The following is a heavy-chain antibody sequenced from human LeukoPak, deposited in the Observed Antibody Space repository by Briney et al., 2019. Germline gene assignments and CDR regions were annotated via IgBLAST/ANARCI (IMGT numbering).Heavy chain of an antibody. J-gene: IGHJ4*02. CDR1: GFTFSSYG. CDR3: ARYSSSSRNWALDY. D-gene: IGHD6-6*01. CDR2: ISYDGSNK. V-gene: IGHV3-30*19. Sequence: PGGSLRLSCAASGFTFSSYGMHWVRQAPGKGLEWVAVISYDGSNKYYADSVKGRFTISRDNSKNTLYLQMNSLRAEDTAVYYCARYSSSSRNWALDYWGQGTLVTVSS.